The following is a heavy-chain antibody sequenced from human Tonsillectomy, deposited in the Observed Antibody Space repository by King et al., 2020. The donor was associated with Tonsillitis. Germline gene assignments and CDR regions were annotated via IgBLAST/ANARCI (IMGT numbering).Heavy chain of an antibody. D-gene: IGHD6-6*01. CDR3: ATDTGRYISSSAVVY. J-gene: IGHJ4*02. V-gene: IGHV3-48*02. CDR2: ISDTSSHI. CDR1: GSTFSTYN. Sequence: VQLVESGGGLVQPGGTLRLSCAASGSTFSTYNMNWVRQAPGKGLEWISYISDTSSHIYYADSVKGRFTISRDNAKDSLFLQINSLRDEDTAVYYCATDTGRYISSSAVVYWGQGTLVTVSS.